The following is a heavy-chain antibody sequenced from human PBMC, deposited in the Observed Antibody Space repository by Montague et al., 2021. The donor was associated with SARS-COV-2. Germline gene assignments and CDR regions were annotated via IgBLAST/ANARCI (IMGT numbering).Heavy chain of an antibody. V-gene: IGHV4-4*02. CDR3: ARGGTYHYGMDV. CDR1: DGYISSPNW. CDR2: IYYAGNT. Sequence: SETLSLTCAVSDGYISSPNWWNWVRQPPGKGLEWIGEIYYAGNTNYNPSLKSRVTIFIDKSKNHFSLRLSSVTAADTAVYYCARGGTYHYGMDVWGQGTTVAVSS. J-gene: IGHJ6*02. D-gene: IGHD3-16*01.